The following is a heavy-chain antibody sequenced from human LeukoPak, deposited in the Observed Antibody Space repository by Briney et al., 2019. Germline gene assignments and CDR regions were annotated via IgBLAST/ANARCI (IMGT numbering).Heavy chain of an antibody. D-gene: IGHD2-21*01. CDR3: ARDLRRRAYCGGDCYSEFDY. CDR1: VYSISSGYY. V-gene: IGHV4-38-2*02. CDR2: LYHSGST. J-gene: IGHJ4*02. Sequence: SETLSPTCTVSVYSISSGYYWGWMRQPPGKGLEWSGSLYHSGSTYYTPSLESRVTISVDPPKHHLSLKVSSVTATDTRVYHCARDLRRRAYCGGDCYSEFDYWGQGTLVTVSS.